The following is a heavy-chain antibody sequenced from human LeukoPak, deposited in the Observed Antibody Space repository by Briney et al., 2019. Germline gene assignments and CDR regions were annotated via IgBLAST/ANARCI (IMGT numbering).Heavy chain of an antibody. V-gene: IGHV1-46*01. CDR1: GYTFTSYY. CDR2: INPSGGST. CDR3: ARGQKSHYDFWSGDYYYYGMDV. J-gene: IGHJ6*02. D-gene: IGHD3-3*01. Sequence: GASVKVSCKASGYTFTSYYMHWVRQAPGQGLEWMGIINPSGGSTSYAQKFQGRVTMTRDTSTSTVYMELSSLRSEDTAVYYRARGQKSHYDFWSGDYYYYGMDVWGQGTTVTVSS.